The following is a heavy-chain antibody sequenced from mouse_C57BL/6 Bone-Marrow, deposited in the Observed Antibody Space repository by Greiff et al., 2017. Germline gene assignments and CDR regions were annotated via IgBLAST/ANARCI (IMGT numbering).Heavy chain of an antibody. CDR3: ARGDYGSRSYYAMDY. D-gene: IGHD1-1*01. V-gene: IGHV1-78*01. J-gene: IGHJ4*01. CDR1: GYTFTDHT. CDR2: IYPRDGSN. Sequence: QVQLQQSDAELVKPGASVKISCKVSGYTFTDHTIHWMKQRPEQGLEWIGYIYPRDGSNKYNEKFKGKATLTADKYSSTAYMQLNSLTSEDSAVYFCARGDYGSRSYYAMDYWGQGTSVTVSS.